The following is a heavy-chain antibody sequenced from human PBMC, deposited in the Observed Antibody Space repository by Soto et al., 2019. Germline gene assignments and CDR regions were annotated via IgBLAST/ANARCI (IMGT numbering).Heavy chain of an antibody. CDR3: TTDTLALALDAFDI. V-gene: IGHV3-15*01. CDR1: GFTFGEYE. J-gene: IGHJ3*02. Sequence: GGSLRLSCAASGFTFGEYEMSCFRQAPGEGLEWVGRIKSKTDGGTTDYAAPVKGRFTISRDDSKNTLYLQMNSLKTEDTAVYYCTTDTLALALDAFDIWGQGTMVTVSS. CDR2: IKSKTDGGTT. D-gene: IGHD2-15*01.